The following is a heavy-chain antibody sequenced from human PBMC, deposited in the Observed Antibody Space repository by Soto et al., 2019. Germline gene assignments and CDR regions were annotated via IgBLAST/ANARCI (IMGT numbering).Heavy chain of an antibody. Sequence: QVQLQESGPGLVKPSETLSLTCTVSGGSISSDSWSWIRQSPGKALEWIGYSYYHGVTKYNPSLKSRVTISVDTSQNQFSLRLTSVTAADTAVYYCARRSRSSSGWYFLDYWGQGTLVTVSS. CDR1: GGSISSDS. V-gene: IGHV4-59*01. CDR3: ARRSRSSSGWYFLDY. J-gene: IGHJ4*02. D-gene: IGHD6-19*01. CDR2: SYYHGVT.